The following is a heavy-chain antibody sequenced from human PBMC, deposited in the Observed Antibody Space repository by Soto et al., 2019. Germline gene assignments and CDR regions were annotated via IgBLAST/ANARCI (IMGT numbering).Heavy chain of an antibody. CDR2: IKQDGSEK. CDR1: GFTFSSYW. D-gene: IGHD3-16*02. CDR3: ASPWLYDYVWGSYRGNWFDP. Sequence: GGSLRLSCAASGFTFSSYWMSWVRQAPGKGLEWVANIKQDGSEKYYVDSVKGRFTISRDNAKNSLYLQMNSLRAEDTAVYYCASPWLYDYVWGSYRGNWFDPWGQGT. J-gene: IGHJ5*02. V-gene: IGHV3-7*01.